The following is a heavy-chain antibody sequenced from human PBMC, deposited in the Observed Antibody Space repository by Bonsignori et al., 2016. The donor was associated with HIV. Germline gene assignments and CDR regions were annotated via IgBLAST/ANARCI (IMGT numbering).Heavy chain of an antibody. Sequence: QVQLQESGPGLVKPSETLSLTCTVSGGSISTKYWSWVRQPPREGDRSGVAYIYHTGDVQVTIPTLRSRVTISVDPSKNQFSLKLSSVTAADSAVYFCARAANDLGYYWYYMDVWGQGPSVTVSS. D-gene: IGHD2-8*01. CDR1: GGSISTKY. CDR3: ARAANDLGYYWYYMDV. CDR2: IYHTGDV. V-gene: IGHV4-59*01. J-gene: IGHJ6*03.